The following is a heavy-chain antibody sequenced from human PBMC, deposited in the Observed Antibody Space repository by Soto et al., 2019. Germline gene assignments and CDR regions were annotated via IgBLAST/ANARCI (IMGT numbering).Heavy chain of an antibody. CDR2: IYHSGST. V-gene: IGHV4-4*02. D-gene: IGHD6-6*01. CDR1: GGSISSSNL. Sequence: SETLSLTCAVSGGSISSSNLWSWVLQPPGKGLWWIGEIYHSGSTNYNPSLKSRVTISVDKSKNQFSLKLSSVTAADTAVYYCARVGSSCHYYYYGMDVWGQGTTVTVSS. CDR3: ARVGSSCHYYYYGMDV. J-gene: IGHJ6*02.